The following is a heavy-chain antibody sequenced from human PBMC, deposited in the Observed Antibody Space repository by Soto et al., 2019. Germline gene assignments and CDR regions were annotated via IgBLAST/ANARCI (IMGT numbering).Heavy chain of an antibody. J-gene: IGHJ6*02. CDR1: GGSISSSSYY. D-gene: IGHD6-13*01. CDR3: ARDAAAAGMLGGMDV. CDR2: IYYSGST. V-gene: IGHV4-39*02. Sequence: SETLSLTCTVSGGSISSSSYYWGWIRQPPGKGLEWIGSIYYSGSTYYNPSLKSRVTISVDTSKNQFSLKPSSVTAADTAVYYCARDAAAAGMLGGMDVWGQGTTVTVSS.